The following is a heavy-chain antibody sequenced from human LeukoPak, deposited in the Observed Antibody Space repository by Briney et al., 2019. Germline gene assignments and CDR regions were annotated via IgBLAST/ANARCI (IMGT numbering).Heavy chain of an antibody. CDR2: THHGGTI. CDR3: STRDQSRTHVVPADY. CDR1: GVSVTSDNW. Sequence: PSETLSLTCSVSGVSVTSDNWWTWVRQPPEKGLEWIGETHHGGTINYNPSLTSRVSISIDKSQNQLSLKLQSVTAADTAVYYCSTRDQSRTHVVPADYWGQGTLVTVTS. V-gene: IGHV4-4*02. D-gene: IGHD5/OR15-5a*01. J-gene: IGHJ4*02.